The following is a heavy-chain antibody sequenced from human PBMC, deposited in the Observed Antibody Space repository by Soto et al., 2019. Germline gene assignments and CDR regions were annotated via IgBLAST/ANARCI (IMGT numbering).Heavy chain of an antibody. Sequence: SETLSLTCTVSGGSISSYYWSWIRQPPGKGLEWIGYIYYSGSTNYNPSLKSRVTISVDTSKNQFSLKLSSVTAADTAVYYCARLRFLEWLGAGNWFDPWGQGTLVTVSS. CDR1: GGSISSYY. J-gene: IGHJ5*02. V-gene: IGHV4-59*08. CDR3: ARLRFLEWLGAGNWFDP. D-gene: IGHD3-3*01. CDR2: IYYSGST.